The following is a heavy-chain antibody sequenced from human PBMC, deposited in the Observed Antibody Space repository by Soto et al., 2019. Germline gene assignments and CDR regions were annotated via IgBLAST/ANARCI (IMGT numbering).Heavy chain of an antibody. CDR1: GYTFTSYG. V-gene: IGHV1-18*01. CDR2: ISAYNGNT. CDR3: ARGPMNRYYYYGMDV. J-gene: IGHJ6*02. Sequence: ASVKVSCKASGYTFTSYGISWVRQPPGQGLEWMGWISAYNGNTNYAQKLQGRVTMTTDTSTSTAYMELRSLRSDDTAVYYCARGPMNRYYYYGMDVWGQGTTVTVSS.